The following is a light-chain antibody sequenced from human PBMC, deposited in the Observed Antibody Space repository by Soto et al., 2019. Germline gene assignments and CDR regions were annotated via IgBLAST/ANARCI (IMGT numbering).Light chain of an antibody. CDR1: QSLYNNY. CDR2: GAS. J-gene: IGKJ2*01. V-gene: IGKV3-20*01. Sequence: IVLTQSPDTLSLSPGEGATLSCRASQSLYNNYLAWYQQRPGQAPRLLISGASRRATGIPDRFSGSGSGTDFTLTISRLESEDFAVYYCQHYGTAPPHSFGQGTKVDIK. CDR3: QHYGTAPPHS.